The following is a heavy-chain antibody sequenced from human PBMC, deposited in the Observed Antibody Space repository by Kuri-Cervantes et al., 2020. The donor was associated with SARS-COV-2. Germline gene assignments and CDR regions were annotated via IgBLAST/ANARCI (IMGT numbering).Heavy chain of an antibody. CDR3: AKPGSVRGIIKEDHYGLDV. J-gene: IGHJ6*02. CDR2: ISHDGRDT. Sequence: GGSLRLSCVASEFNFRYYGMYWVRQAPGKGLEWVANISHDGRDTHFRESVKGRFTVSRDNSKNTLYLQMNSLGLEDTGVYFCAKPGSVRGIIKEDHYGLDVWRQGTTVTVSS. V-gene: IGHV3-30*06. D-gene: IGHD3-10*01. CDR1: EFNFRYYG.